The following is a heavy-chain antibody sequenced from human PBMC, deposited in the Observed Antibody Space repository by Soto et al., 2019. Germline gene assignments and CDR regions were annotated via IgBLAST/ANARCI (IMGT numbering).Heavy chain of an antibody. Sequence: SETLSLTCTVSGGSINAFFWSWVRQPPGKGLESIGYIFYSGSTNYNPSLKSRVTISLDTSKTQFSLSLTSVTAADTAVYYCPTQPGLYYYGMDVCGQGTTVTVSS. J-gene: IGHJ6*02. CDR2: IFYSGST. V-gene: IGHV4-59*01. CDR1: GGSINAFF. CDR3: PTQPGLYYYGMDV.